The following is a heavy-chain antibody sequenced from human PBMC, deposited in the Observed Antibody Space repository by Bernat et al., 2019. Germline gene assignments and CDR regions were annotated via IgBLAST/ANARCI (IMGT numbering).Heavy chain of an antibody. CDR3: ARGKRWGSSFDP. J-gene: IGHJ5*02. CDR1: GGSFSDVS. D-gene: IGHD3-16*01. Sequence: QVQLRQWGAGLLKPSETLSLTCGVFGGSFSDVSWSWIRQPPGKGLEWIGEINHNGETYYNPSLETRVTISGDTSKSQFSLRLTSVTAADTAVYYCARGKRWGSSFDPWGQGTLVTISS. CDR2: INHNGET. V-gene: IGHV4-34*01.